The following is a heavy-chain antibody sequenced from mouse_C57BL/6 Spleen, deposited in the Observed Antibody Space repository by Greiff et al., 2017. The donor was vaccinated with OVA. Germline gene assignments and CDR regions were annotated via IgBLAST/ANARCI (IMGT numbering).Heavy chain of an antibody. J-gene: IGHJ1*03. V-gene: IGHV5-6*01. CDR2: ISSGGSYT. CDR3: ARRITTVVEDWYFDV. Sequence: EVQLQESGGDLVKPGGSLKLSCAASGFTFSSSCMSWVRQTPVKRLEWVATISSGGSYTHYPDSVKGRSTIPSDNAKNTLYLQLSSLKSEDTAMYYGARRITTVVEDWYFDVWGTGTTVTVSS. CDR1: GFTFSSSC. D-gene: IGHD1-1*01.